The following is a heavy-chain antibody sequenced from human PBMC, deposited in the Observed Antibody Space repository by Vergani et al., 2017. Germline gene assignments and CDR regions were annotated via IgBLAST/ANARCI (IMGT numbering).Heavy chain of an antibody. V-gene: IGHV1-46*01. CDR1: GSTFTTYY. D-gene: IGHD3-22*01. CDR3: NTGWYHDSIAYCAY. J-gene: IGHJ4*02. Sequence: QVQLVHSGAEVKKPGASVKVSCKASGSTFTTYYMHWVRQAPGQGLEGMGINNPSGGRTSYAQKFQGRVTMTRDTSTNTLYMELSSLRSEDTAVYYCNTGWYHDSIAYCAYWGQGTLVTVSS. CDR2: NNPSGGRT.